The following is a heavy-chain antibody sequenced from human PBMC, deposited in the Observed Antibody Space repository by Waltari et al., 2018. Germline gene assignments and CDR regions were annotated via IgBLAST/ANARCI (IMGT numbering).Heavy chain of an antibody. Sequence: DVQLVETGGGLIQPGGSLRLSCSVSGFTVSDTYMTWVRQAPAKGREWVSVIYSGGNTYYAASVTGRFTISRDNINNILFLQMNNLRAEDTATYYCARIIRDGPSGFYGIAAFDLWGQGTMVTISS. V-gene: IGHV3-53*02. CDR3: ARIIRDGPSGFYGIAAFDL. CDR2: IYSGGNT. CDR1: GFTVSDTY. D-gene: IGHD3-22*01. J-gene: IGHJ3*01.